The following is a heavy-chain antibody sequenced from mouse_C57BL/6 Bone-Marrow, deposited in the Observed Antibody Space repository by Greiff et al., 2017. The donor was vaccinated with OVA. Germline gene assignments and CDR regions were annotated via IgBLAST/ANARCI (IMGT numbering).Heavy chain of an antibody. J-gene: IGHJ1*03. CDR1: GFTFTDYY. Sequence: DVMLVESGGGLVQPGGSLSLSCAASGFTFTDYYMSWVRQPPGKALEWLGFIRNKANGYTTEYSASVQGRFTISSDNSQSILYRLMNALRAEDSATYCCASSFPGWYFDVWGTGTTVTVSS. CDR2: IRNKANGYTT. CDR3: ASSFPGWYFDV. V-gene: IGHV7-3*01.